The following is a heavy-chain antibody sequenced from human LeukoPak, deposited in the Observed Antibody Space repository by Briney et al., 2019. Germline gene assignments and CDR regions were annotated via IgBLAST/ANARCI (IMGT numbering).Heavy chain of an antibody. CDR2: INSDGSST. CDR3: TTWGYYSGSGAWD. V-gene: IGHV3-74*01. D-gene: IGHD3-10*01. J-gene: IGHJ4*02. CDR1: GFTFSSYW. Sequence: GGSLRLSCAASGFTFSSYWMHWVRQAPGKGLVWVSRINSDGSSTSYADSVKGRFTISRDNAKNTLYLQMSSLKTEDTAVYYCTTWGYYSGSGAWDWGQGTLVTVSS.